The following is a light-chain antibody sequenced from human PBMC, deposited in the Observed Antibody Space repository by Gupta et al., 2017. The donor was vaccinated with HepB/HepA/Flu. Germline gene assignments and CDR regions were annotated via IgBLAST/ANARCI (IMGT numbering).Light chain of an antibody. CDR3: QQFKTYPLT. J-gene: IGKJ5*01. V-gene: IGKV1-9*01. CDR1: QGISSY. Sequence: DIQLTQSPSFLSASVGDRVTITFRASQGISSYLAWYQQKPGKAPKLLIYAASTLQSGVPSRFSGSGSGTEFTLTISSLQPEDFATYYCQQFKTYPLTFGEGTQVEIK. CDR2: AAS.